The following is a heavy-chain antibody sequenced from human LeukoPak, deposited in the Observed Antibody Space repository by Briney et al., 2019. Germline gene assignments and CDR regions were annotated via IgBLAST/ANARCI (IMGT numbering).Heavy chain of an antibody. CDR1: GFTFSSYA. J-gene: IGHJ6*04. V-gene: IGHV3-30*04. Sequence: PGRSLRLSWAASGFTFSSYAMHWVRQAPGKGLEWVAVISYDGSNKYYADSVKGRFTISRDNSNTPLYLQMNSLRAEDTAVYYCAREEPYCSSTSCYLGYGMDVWGKGTTVTVSS. D-gene: IGHD2-2*01. CDR2: ISYDGSNK. CDR3: AREEPYCSSTSCYLGYGMDV.